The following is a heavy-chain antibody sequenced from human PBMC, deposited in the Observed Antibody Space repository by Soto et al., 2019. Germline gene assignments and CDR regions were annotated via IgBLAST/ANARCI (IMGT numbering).Heavy chain of an antibody. CDR3: ARLRIATNNYKWFDP. Sequence: SATLSLTFSVSGAALNSGNYYWSWIRQVPGKGLEWIGHIYVTGAVDYNPSLRDRITISQDTSERQFSLNLRLVTAADTAVYYCARLRIATNNYKWFDPWGQGTLVTVSS. CDR2: IYVTGAV. V-gene: IGHV4-31*03. CDR1: GAALNSGNYY. J-gene: IGHJ5*02. D-gene: IGHD2-21*01.